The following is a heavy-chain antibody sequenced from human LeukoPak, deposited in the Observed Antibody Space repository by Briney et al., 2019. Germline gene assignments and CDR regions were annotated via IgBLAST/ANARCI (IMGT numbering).Heavy chain of an antibody. CDR1: GGSIRTHY. CDR3: ASGWSGYYSY. CDR2: IYYIGST. J-gene: IGHJ4*02. D-gene: IGHD3-3*01. Sequence: PSETLSLTCTVSGGSIRTHYWSWIRQSPGKGLEWIGSIYYIGSTKYNPSLKSRVTISVDTSKNQFSLKLSSVTAADTAVYYCASGWSGYYSYWGQGTLVTVSS. V-gene: IGHV4-59*11.